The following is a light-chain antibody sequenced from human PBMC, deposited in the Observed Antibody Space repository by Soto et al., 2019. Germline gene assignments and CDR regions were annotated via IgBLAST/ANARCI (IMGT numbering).Light chain of an antibody. CDR1: QSVTSRY. CDR2: GAS. CDR3: QQSGSSPGT. Sequence: EIVLTQSPGTLSLSPGERASLSWRASQSVTSRYLAWYQQKPGQAPRLVIFGASIRDTGVTDRFSGSVSGTDGTLTLSRLEEEDASVYYCQQSGSSPGTFGQGTKVDI. V-gene: IGKV3-20*01. J-gene: IGKJ1*01.